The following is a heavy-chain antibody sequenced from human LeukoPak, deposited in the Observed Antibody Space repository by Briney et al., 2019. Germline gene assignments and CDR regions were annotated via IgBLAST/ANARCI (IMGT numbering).Heavy chain of an antibody. CDR2: IYYSGST. CDR3: TRHDYGDSLKVDY. D-gene: IGHD4-17*01. V-gene: IGHV4-59*01. J-gene: IGHJ4*02. Sequence: SETLSLTCTVSGGSISGYYWSWIRQPPGKGLEWIGYIYYSGSTNYNPSLKSRVTISVDTSKNQFSLRLSSVTAADTAVYCCTRHDYGDSLKVDYWGQGTLVAVSS. CDR1: GGSISGYY.